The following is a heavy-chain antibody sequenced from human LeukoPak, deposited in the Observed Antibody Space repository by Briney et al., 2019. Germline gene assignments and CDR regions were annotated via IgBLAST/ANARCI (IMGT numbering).Heavy chain of an antibody. D-gene: IGHD3-10*01. Sequence: SETLSLTCTVSGGSISSYYWSWIRQPAGKGLEWIGRIYTSGSTNYNPSLKSRVTMSVDTSKNQFSLKLSSVTAADTAVYYCARLGLGFGALSFDIWGQGTMVTVSS. CDR2: IYTSGST. CDR3: ARLGLGFGALSFDI. CDR1: GGSISSYY. V-gene: IGHV4-4*07. J-gene: IGHJ3*02.